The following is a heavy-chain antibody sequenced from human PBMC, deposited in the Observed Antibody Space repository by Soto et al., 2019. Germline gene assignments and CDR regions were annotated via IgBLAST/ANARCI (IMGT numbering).Heavy chain of an antibody. V-gene: IGHV3-23*01. CDR1: GFTFSSYA. CDR3: AKDLSSGWGPGSFDP. J-gene: IGHJ5*02. D-gene: IGHD6-19*01. Sequence: PGGSLRLSCAASGFTFSSYAMSWVRQAPGKGLEWVSAISGSGGSTYYADSVKGRFTISRDNSKNTLYLQMNSLRAEDTAVYYCAKDLSSGWGPGSFDPWGQGTLVTVSS. CDR2: ISGSGGST.